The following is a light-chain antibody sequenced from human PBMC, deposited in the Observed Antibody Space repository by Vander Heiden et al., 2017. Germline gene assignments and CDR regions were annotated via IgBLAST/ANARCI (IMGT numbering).Light chain of an antibody. V-gene: IGLV2-8*01. CDR1: SSDVGGYNY. Sequence: QSALTQPPSASGSPGQSVTISCTGTSSDVGGYNYVSWYQQHPGKAPKGVIYEVSQRPSGVPDRFSGSKSANTASLTVSGLQAEDEADYYCSSFAGFNNYVFGTGTKVTVL. CDR2: EVS. CDR3: SSFAGFNNYV. J-gene: IGLJ1*01.